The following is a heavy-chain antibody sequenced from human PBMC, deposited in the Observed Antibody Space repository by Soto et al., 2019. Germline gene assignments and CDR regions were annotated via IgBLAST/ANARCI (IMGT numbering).Heavy chain of an antibody. J-gene: IGHJ2*01. Sequence: QVQLVESEGGVVQPGRSLGLSCAASGFTFSSYVMHWVRQTPGKGLEWVAAISTDGSNKYFPDSVKGRFTLSRDNSKNPMYLQMNSLRPEDTAVYYCAREGGSSGYSGYFDLWGRGTLVTVSS. CDR3: AREGGSSGYSGYFDL. V-gene: IGHV3-30-3*01. CDR2: ISTDGSNK. CDR1: GFTFSSYV. D-gene: IGHD3-22*01.